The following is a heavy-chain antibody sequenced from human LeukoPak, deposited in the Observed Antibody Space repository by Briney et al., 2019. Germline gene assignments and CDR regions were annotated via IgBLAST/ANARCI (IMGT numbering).Heavy chain of an antibody. D-gene: IGHD3-22*01. CDR1: GFTFSSYS. CDR3: ARVGRATYYYDSSGYSFDY. CDR2: ISSSSSYI. Sequence: GGSLRLSCAASGFTFSSYSVNWVRQAPGKGLEWVSSISSSSSYIYYADSVKGRFTISRDNAKNSLYLQMNSLRAEDTAVYYCARVGRATYYYDSSGYSFDYWGQGTLVTVSS. J-gene: IGHJ4*02. V-gene: IGHV3-21*01.